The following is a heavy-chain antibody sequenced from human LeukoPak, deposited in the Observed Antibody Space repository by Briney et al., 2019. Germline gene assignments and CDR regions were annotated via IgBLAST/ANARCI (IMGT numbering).Heavy chain of an antibody. Sequence: KISFKGSGYPFTSYGISWVRPAPGQGGEWMGWISAYNGNTNYSQKLQGRVTMTTDTSTSTAYMELRSLRSDDTAVYYCARDRKIAVAVNWFDPWGQGTLVTVSS. J-gene: IGHJ5*02. V-gene: IGHV1-18*01. CDR1: GYPFTSYG. CDR2: ISAYNGNT. D-gene: IGHD6-19*01. CDR3: ARDRKIAVAVNWFDP.